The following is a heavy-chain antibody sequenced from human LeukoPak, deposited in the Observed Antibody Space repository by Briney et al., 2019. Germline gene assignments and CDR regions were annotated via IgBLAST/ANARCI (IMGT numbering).Heavy chain of an antibody. CDR1: GGSISSYY. J-gene: IGHJ5*02. D-gene: IGHD2-15*01. CDR2: IHYSGST. Sequence: PSETLSLTCTVSGGSISSYYWSWIRQPPGKGLEWIGYIHYSGSTNYNPSLKSRVTISIDMSKNQFSLKLSSVTAADTAVYYCARGPSGYCSSGSCYQIANKWLDPWGQGTLVTVSS. V-gene: IGHV4-59*12. CDR3: ARGPSGYCSSGSCYQIANKWLDP.